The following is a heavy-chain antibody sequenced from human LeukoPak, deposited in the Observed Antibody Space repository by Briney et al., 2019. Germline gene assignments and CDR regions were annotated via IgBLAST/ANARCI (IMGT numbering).Heavy chain of an antibody. CDR2: IKLDGSEK. J-gene: IGHJ4*02. V-gene: IGHV3-7*03. Sequence: GGSLRLSCVVSGFSFGSSWMSWVRQAPGKGLEWVANIKLDGSEKNYVDSVKGRFTISRDNTKNSLYLQMNSLRVEDTAVFYCARDQYDTWSRRGNFDSWGQGTLVIVSS. CDR1: GFSFGSSW. CDR3: ARDQYDTWSRRGNFDS. D-gene: IGHD3-3*01.